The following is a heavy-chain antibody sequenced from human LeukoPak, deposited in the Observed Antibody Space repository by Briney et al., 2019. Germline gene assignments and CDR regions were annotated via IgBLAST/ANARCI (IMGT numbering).Heavy chain of an antibody. J-gene: IGHJ5*02. Sequence: SETLSLTCAVYGGSCSGYYWSWIRQPPGKGLEWIGEINHSGSTNYNPSLKSRVTISVDTSKNQFSLKLSSVTAADTAVYYCARRYRYWVWFDPWGQGTLVTVSS. V-gene: IGHV4-34*01. CDR2: INHSGST. CDR1: GGSCSGYY. CDR3: ARRYRYWVWFDP. D-gene: IGHD2-15*01.